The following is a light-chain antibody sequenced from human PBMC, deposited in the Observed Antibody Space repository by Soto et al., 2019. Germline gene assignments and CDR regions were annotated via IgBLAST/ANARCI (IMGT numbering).Light chain of an antibody. CDR3: QSYDSSLSGSEV. V-gene: IGLV1-40*01. J-gene: IGLJ1*01. CDR1: SSNIGAGYD. Sequence: QAVVTQPPSVSGAPGQRVTISCTGSSSNIGAGYDVHWYQQLPGTAPKLLIYGNSNRPSGVPDRFSDSKSGTSASLAITGLQAEDEADYYCQSYDSSLSGSEVFGTGTKLTVL. CDR2: GNS.